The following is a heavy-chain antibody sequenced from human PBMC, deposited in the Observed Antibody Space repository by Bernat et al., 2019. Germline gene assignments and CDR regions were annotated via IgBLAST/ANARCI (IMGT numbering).Heavy chain of an antibody. Sequence: QVQLVESGGGVVQPGRSLRLSCAASGFTFSSHAMHWVRQAPGKGLEWVAVISYDGSNKYYADSVKGRFTISRDNSKNTLYLQMNSLRAEDTAVYYCARDPLKLVYSYGYGVLDYWGQGTLVTVSS. CDR1: GFTFSSHA. V-gene: IGHV3-30-3*01. D-gene: IGHD5-18*01. CDR2: ISYDGSNK. J-gene: IGHJ4*02. CDR3: ARDPLKLVYSYGYGVLDY.